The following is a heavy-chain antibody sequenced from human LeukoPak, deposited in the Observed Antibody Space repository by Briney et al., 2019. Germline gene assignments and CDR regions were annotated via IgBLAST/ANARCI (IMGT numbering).Heavy chain of an antibody. CDR3: ARSLYSSSWYYFDY. CDR2: IIPIFGTA. Sequence: ASVKVSCKASGGTFSSYAISWVRQAPGQGLEWMGGIIPIFGTANYAQKFQGRVTITTDESTSTAYMELSSLRSENTAVYYCARSLYSSSWYYFDYWGQGTLVTVSS. D-gene: IGHD6-13*01. CDR1: GGTFSSYA. J-gene: IGHJ4*02. V-gene: IGHV1-69*05.